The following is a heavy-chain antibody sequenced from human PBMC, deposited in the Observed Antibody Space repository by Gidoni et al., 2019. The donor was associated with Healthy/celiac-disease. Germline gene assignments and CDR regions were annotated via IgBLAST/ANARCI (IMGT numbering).Heavy chain of an antibody. CDR3: ARGPKRFLEWLSHFDY. V-gene: IGHV3-30*04. CDR1: AFTFSSYA. D-gene: IGHD3-3*01. J-gene: IGHJ4*02. CDR2: ISYDGSNK. Sequence: QVQLLESGGGVVQPGRSLRLSCAASAFTFSSYAMHWVRQAPGKGLEWVAVISYDGSNKYYADSVKGRFTISRDNSKNTLYLQMNSLRAEDTAVYYCARGPKRFLEWLSHFDYWGQGTLVTVSS.